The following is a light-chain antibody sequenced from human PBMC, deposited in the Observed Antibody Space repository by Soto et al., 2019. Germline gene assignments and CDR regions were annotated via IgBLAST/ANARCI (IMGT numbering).Light chain of an antibody. J-gene: IGLJ2*01. CDR1: SSDVGGYNY. CDR3: SSYAGTNIVV. Sequence: QSVLTQPPSASGSLGQSVTISCTGTSSDVGGYNYVSWYQQHPGKAPKLMIYDVSKRPSGVPDRFSGSKSGNAASLIVSGLQAEDEVDYYCSSYAGTNIVVFGGGTKLTVL. CDR2: DVS. V-gene: IGLV2-8*01.